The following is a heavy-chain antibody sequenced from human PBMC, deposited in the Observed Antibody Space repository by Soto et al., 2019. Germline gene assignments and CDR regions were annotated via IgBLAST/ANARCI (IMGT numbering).Heavy chain of an antibody. CDR1: GYTFTSYD. CDR3: ARGLVRYCSSTSCNHMDV. D-gene: IGHD2-2*01. CDR2: MNPNSGNT. V-gene: IGHV1-8*01. Sequence: GASVEVSCKDSGYTFTSYDISWVRQATGQGLEWMGWMNPNSGNTGYAQKFQGRVTMTRNTSISTAYMELSSLRSEDTAVYYCARGLVRYCSSTSCNHMDVWGKGTTVTVSS. J-gene: IGHJ6*04.